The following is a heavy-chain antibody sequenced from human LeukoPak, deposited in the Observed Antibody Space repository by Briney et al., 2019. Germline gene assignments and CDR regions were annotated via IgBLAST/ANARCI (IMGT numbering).Heavy chain of an antibody. CDR2: FDPEDGET. V-gene: IGHV1-24*01. CDR1: GYTLTELS. CDR3: ARDVFSGYDYEGVDY. J-gene: IGHJ4*02. Sequence: ASVKVSCKVSGYTLTELSMHWVRQAPGKGLEWMGGFDPEDGETIYAQKFQGRVTMTRDTSISTAYMELSRLRSDDTAVYYCARDVFSGYDYEGVDYWGQGTLVTVSS. D-gene: IGHD5-12*01.